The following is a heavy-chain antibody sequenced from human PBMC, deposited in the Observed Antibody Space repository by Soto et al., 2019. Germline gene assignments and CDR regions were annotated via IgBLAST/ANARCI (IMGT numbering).Heavy chain of an antibody. CDR1: GFTFSSYA. CDR2: ISGSGGST. CDR3: AKDSDYGDRPGGVDY. Sequence: LRLSCAASGFTFSSYAMSWVRQAPGKGLEWVSGISGSGGSTYYADSVKGRFTISRDNSKNTLYLQMNSLRAEDTAVYYCAKDSDYGDRPGGVDYWGQGTLVTVSS. V-gene: IGHV3-23*01. J-gene: IGHJ4*02. D-gene: IGHD4-17*01.